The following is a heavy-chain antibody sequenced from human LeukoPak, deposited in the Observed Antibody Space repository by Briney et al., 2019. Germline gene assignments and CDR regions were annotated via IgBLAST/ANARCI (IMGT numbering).Heavy chain of an antibody. CDR2: IKQDGSEK. V-gene: IGHV3-7*01. Sequence: PGGSLRLSCAASGFTFSSYWMSWVRQAPGKGLEWVANIKQDGSEKYYVDSVKGRFTISRDNAKNSLYLQMNSLRAEDTAVYYCAGDWRRTAGMAVAGTIYMDVWGKGTTVTVSS. J-gene: IGHJ6*03. D-gene: IGHD6-19*01. CDR3: AGDWRRTAGMAVAGTIYMDV. CDR1: GFTFSSYW.